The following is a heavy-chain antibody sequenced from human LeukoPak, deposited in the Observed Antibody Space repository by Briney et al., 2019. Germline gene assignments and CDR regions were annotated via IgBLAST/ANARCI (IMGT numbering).Heavy chain of an antibody. J-gene: IGHJ5*02. Sequence: GGSLRLSCAASGFTFSSYWMSWVRQAPGKGLEWVANIKQDGSEKYYVDSVKGRFTITRDNAKNSLYMQMNSLRAEDTAVYYWAGVLDDYGDHAGWFDPWGQGTLVTVSS. CDR1: GFTFSSYW. D-gene: IGHD4-17*01. CDR2: IKQDGSEK. V-gene: IGHV3-7*01. CDR3: AGVLDDYGDHAGWFDP.